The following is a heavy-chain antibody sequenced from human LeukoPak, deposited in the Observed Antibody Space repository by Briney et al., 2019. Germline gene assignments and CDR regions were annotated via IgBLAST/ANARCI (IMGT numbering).Heavy chain of an antibody. CDR2: INPNTGAT. Sequence: ASVKVSCKASGYTFSGFYMHWVRQAPGQGLEWMGRINPNTGATRYAQKFQGRVTMTRDTSISTAYMELSSLRSNDTAMYYCARAPYYYDSSATPHFDYWGQGTLVTVSS. V-gene: IGHV1-2*06. D-gene: IGHD3-22*01. CDR3: ARAPYYYDSSATPHFDY. J-gene: IGHJ4*02. CDR1: GYTFSGFY.